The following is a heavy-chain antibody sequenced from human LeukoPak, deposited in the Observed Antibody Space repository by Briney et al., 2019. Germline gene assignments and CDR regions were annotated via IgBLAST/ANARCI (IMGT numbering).Heavy chain of an antibody. D-gene: IGHD5-24*01. J-gene: IGHJ4*02. CDR3: AKEGRSLQTY. Sequence: GGSLRLSCAASGFTFSSYSMNWVRLAPGKGLEWVANIKEDGTETYYVDSVKGRFTISRDNAKNSLYLQMNSLRVEDTAVYYCAKEGRSLQTYWGQGTLVTVSS. CDR1: GFTFSSYS. CDR2: IKEDGTET. V-gene: IGHV3-7*03.